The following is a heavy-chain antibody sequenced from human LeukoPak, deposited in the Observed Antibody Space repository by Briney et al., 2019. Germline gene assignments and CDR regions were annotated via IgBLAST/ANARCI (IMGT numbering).Heavy chain of an antibody. CDR2: ISYDGSNK. CDR1: GFTFSSYG. Sequence: GGSLRLSCAASGFTFSSYGMHWVRQAPGKGLEWVAVISYDGSNKYYADSVKGRFTISRDNSKNTLYLQMNSLRAEDTAVYYCAKDHHLTNWFDPWGQGTLVTVSS. V-gene: IGHV3-30*18. CDR3: AKDHHLTNWFDP. J-gene: IGHJ5*02.